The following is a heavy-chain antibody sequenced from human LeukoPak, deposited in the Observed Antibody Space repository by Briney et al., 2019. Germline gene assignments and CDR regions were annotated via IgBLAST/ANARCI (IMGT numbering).Heavy chain of an antibody. D-gene: IGHD6-19*01. CDR3: ARDYSSGWFGKGAY. CDR1: GFTFRSYT. J-gene: IGHJ4*02. V-gene: IGHV3-21*06. CDR2: IDGDGTLK. Sequence: GGSLRLSCSGSGFTFRSYTMTWVRQAPGRGLEWVSSIDGDGTLKYYADSLKGRFTISRDNANNSVYLQMNSLTADDSGLYFCARDYSSGWFGKGAYWGQGTRVLVSS.